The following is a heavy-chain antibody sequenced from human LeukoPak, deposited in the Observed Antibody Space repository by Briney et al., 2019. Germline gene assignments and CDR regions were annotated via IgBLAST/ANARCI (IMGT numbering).Heavy chain of an antibody. D-gene: IGHD3-22*01. CDR1: GFTFSDFS. Sequence: GGSLRLSCAASGFTFSDFSMNWVRQAPGKGLEWVSSISGNSVFIYYADSVKSRFTISRDNAKNSLFLQMNSLRAEDTAVYYCARISSAGVHWGQGTLVTVSS. CDR2: ISGNSVFI. CDR3: ARISSAGVH. J-gene: IGHJ4*02. V-gene: IGHV3-21*01.